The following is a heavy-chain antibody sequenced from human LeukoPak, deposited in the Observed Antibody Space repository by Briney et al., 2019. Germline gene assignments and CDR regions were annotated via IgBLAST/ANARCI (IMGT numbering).Heavy chain of an antibody. Sequence: SETLSLTCTVSGGSISSYYWSWIRQPPGKGLEWIGYIYYSGSTNYNPSLKSRVTISVDTSKNQFSLKLSSVSAADTAVYYCARTGYNIGWYYLLILWGQGTLVTVSS. D-gene: IGHD6-19*01. J-gene: IGHJ4*02. CDR2: IYYSGST. CDR3: ARTGYNIGWYYLLIL. CDR1: GGSISSYY. V-gene: IGHV4-59*08.